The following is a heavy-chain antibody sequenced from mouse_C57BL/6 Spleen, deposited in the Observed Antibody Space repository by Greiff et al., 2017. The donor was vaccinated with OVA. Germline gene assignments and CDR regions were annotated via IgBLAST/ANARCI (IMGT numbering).Heavy chain of an antibody. Sequence: VQLKQSGPELVKPGASVKISCKASGYTFTDYYMNWVKQSHGKSLEWIGDINPNNGGTSYNQKFKGKATLTVDKSSSTAYMELRSLTSEDSAVYYCARTESDVLDYWGQGTTLTVSS. CDR2: INPNNGGT. CDR1: GYTFTDYY. V-gene: IGHV1-26*01. CDR3: ARTESDVLDY. J-gene: IGHJ2*01.